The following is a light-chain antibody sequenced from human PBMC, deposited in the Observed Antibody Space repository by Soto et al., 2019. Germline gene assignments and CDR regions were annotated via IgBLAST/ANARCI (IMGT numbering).Light chain of an antibody. J-gene: IGKJ1*01. CDR2: GAS. CDR3: QQRSNWPPWT. V-gene: IGKV3D-20*02. CDR1: QSVTNSF. Sequence: EIVLAQSPGTLSLSPGERATLSCRASQSVTNSFLAWYQQKPGQAPRLLIYGASRRATGIPDRFTGSGSGTDFTLTISSLEPEDFAVYYCQQRSNWPPWTFGQGTKVDI.